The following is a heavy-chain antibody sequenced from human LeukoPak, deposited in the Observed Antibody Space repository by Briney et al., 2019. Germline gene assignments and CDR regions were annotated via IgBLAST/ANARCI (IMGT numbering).Heavy chain of an antibody. CDR2: ISWNSGSI. Sequence: PGGSLRLSCAASGFTFDDYAMHWVRQAPGKGLEWVSGISWNSGSIGYADSVKGRFTISRDNAKNSLYLQMNSLRAEDTALYYCARDSSSGWYMVDYYYGMDVWGQGTTVTVSS. J-gene: IGHJ6*02. CDR3: ARDSSSGWYMVDYYYGMDV. V-gene: IGHV3-9*01. CDR1: GFTFDDYA. D-gene: IGHD6-19*01.